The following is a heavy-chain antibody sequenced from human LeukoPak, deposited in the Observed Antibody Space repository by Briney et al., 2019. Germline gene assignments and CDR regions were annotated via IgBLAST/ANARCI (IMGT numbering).Heavy chain of an antibody. Sequence: GGSLRLSCEASGFTFHDSYMTWVRQAPGKGLEWVATIRSYSSYIYYADSVKGRFIISRDDAKKSMYLQMDSLRAEDTAGYYCARGGSYFDSSGYYPNWGQGTLVIVSS. V-gene: IGHV3-21*01. CDR1: GFTFHDSY. D-gene: IGHD3-22*01. CDR3: ARGGSYFDSSGYYPN. CDR2: IRSYSSYI. J-gene: IGHJ4*02.